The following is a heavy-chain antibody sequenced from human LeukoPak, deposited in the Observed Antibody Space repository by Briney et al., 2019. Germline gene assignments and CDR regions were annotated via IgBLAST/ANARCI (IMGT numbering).Heavy chain of an antibody. CDR1: GFTVSSND. CDR3: ARDGTYGDGYNHGIGY. D-gene: IGHD5-24*01. CDR2: IWFDGSNK. J-gene: IGHJ4*02. V-gene: IGHV3-33*08. Sequence: GGSLRLSCAAPGFTVSSNDMSWVRQAPGKGLEWVAVIWFDGSNKYYADSVKGRFTISRDNYKNTLYLQMNSLRAEDTAVYYCARDGTYGDGYNHGIGYWGQGILVTVSS.